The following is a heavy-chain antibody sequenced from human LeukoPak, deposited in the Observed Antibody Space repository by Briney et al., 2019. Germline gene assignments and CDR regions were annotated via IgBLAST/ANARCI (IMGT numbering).Heavy chain of an antibody. J-gene: IGHJ3*02. Sequence: GGSLRLSCAASGFTFSSYAMSWVRQAPGKGLEWVSAISGSGGSTYYADSVKGRFTISRDNSKNTLYLQMNSLRAEDTAVYYCARGPDYSNYEGAFDIWGQGTMVTVSS. CDR2: ISGSGGST. CDR3: ARGPDYSNYEGAFDI. V-gene: IGHV3-23*01. CDR1: GFTFSSYA. D-gene: IGHD4-11*01.